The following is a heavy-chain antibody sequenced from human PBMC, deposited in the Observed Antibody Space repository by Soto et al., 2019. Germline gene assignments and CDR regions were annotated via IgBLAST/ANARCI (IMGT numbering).Heavy chain of an antibody. CDR1: GDSVSSNRSA. J-gene: IGHJ4*02. CDR2: TYYRSKWYN. V-gene: IGHV6-1*01. CDR3: ARAPLSEAFDY. Sequence: SQTLSLTCALSGDSVSSNRSAWNWIRKSPSRGLEWLGRTYYRSKWYNDYAVSVKSRITINPDTSKNQFSLQLNSVTPEDTAVYYCARAPLSEAFDYWGQGTLVTVSS.